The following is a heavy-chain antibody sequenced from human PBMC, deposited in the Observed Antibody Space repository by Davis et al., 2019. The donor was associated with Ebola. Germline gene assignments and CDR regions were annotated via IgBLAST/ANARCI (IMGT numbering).Heavy chain of an antibody. CDR3: ARDRGYSRFDP. CDR2: INPSGGST. D-gene: IGHD3-22*01. Sequence: ASVKVSCKASGYTFTSYYMHWVRQAPGQGLEWMGIINPSGGSTSYAQKFQGRVTITRDTSASTAYMEVSSLRSEDTAVYYCARDRGYSRFDPWGQGTLVTVSS. V-gene: IGHV1-46*01. J-gene: IGHJ5*02. CDR1: GYTFTSYY.